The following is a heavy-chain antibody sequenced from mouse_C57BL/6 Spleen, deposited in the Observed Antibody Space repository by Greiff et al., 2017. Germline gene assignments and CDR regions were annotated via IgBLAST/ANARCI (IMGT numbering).Heavy chain of an antibody. CDR2: IYPGSGST. D-gene: IGHD2-3*01. Sequence: QVQLQQSGAELVKPGASVKMSCKASGYTFTSYWITWVKQRPGQGLEWIGDIYPGSGSTNYNEKFKSKATLTVDTSSSTAYMQLSSLTSEDSAVYYCARPYDGYYVFDYWGQGTTLTVSS. CDR1: GYTFTSYW. J-gene: IGHJ2*01. V-gene: IGHV1-55*01. CDR3: ARPYDGYYVFDY.